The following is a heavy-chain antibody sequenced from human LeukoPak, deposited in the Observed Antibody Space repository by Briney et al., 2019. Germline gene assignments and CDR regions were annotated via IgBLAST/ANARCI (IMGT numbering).Heavy chain of an antibody. D-gene: IGHD2-15*01. CDR2: TKPDGTAE. CDR3: ARDGGLHTNFDY. CDR1: GFTFRNYW. Sequence: PGGSLRLSCAAPGFTFRNYWMGWVRQAPGKGLEWVANTKPDGTAEYYADSVRGRFTTSRDNANNFLYLQMNSLRGEDTAVYYCARDGGLHTNFDYWGQGTLVTVSS. J-gene: IGHJ4*02. V-gene: IGHV3-7*01.